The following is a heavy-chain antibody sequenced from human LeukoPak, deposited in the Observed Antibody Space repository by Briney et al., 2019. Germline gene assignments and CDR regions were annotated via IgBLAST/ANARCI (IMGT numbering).Heavy chain of an antibody. D-gene: IGHD3-22*01. CDR2: ITRSSNTI. CDR1: GFTFSAYS. V-gene: IGHV3-48*04. J-gene: IGHJ4*02. Sequence: GGSLRLSCVDSGFTFSAYSMNWVRQAPGKGLEWISYITRSSNTIHYADSVKGRFTVSRDNAKNSLSLQMNSLRAEDTAVYYCARVYSSGYSLDYWGQGTLVTAS. CDR3: ARVYSSGYSLDY.